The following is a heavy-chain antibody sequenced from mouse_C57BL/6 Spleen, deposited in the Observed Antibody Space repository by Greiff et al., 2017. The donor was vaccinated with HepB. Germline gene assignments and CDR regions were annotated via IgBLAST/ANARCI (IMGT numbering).Heavy chain of an antibody. CDR1: GYTFTSYW. CDR3: ARPHYYGSSLSYWYFDV. Sequence: QVQLKQPGAELVKPGASVKLSCKASGYTFTSYWMHWVKQRPGQGLEWIGMIHPNSGSTNYNEKFKSKATLTVDKSSSTAYMQLSSLTSEDSAVYYCARPHYYGSSLSYWYFDVWGTGTTVTVSS. V-gene: IGHV1-64*01. CDR2: IHPNSGST. D-gene: IGHD1-1*01. J-gene: IGHJ1*03.